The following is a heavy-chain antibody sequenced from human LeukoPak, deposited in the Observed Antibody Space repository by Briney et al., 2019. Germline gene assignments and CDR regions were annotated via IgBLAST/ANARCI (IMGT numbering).Heavy chain of an antibody. CDR2: MNPNSGNT. CDR1: GYTFTSYD. J-gene: IGHJ4*02. Sequence: ASVKVSCKASGYTFTSYDINWVRQATGQGPEGMGWMNPNSGNTGYAQKFQGRVTMTRNTSISTAYMELSSLRSEDTAVYYCARGRRSYYFDYWGQGTLVTVSS. D-gene: IGHD5-24*01. V-gene: IGHV1-8*01. CDR3: ARGRRSYYFDY.